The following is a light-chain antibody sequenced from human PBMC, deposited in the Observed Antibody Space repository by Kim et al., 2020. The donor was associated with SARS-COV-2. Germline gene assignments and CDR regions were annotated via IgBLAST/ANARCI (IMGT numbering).Light chain of an antibody. CDR1: QDINNY. Sequence: ASVGDRVTITCQASQDINNYLNWYQQKAGKAPKLLIYDASRLQSGVPSRFSGRELGTHFTFTISSLQPEDFATYYCQQYEDFPLTFGGGTKVDIK. CDR2: DAS. V-gene: IGKV1-33*01. J-gene: IGKJ4*01. CDR3: QQYEDFPLT.